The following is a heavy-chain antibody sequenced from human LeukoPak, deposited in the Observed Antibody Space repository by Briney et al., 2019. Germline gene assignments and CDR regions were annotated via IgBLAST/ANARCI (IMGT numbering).Heavy chain of an antibody. CDR3: ARDNTYYYDSSGYSHFDY. J-gene: IGHJ4*02. CDR2: TYYRSKWYN. Sequence: SQTPSLTCAISGDSVSSNSAAWNWIRQSPSRGLEWLGRTYYRSKWYNDYAVSVKGRITINPDTSKNQFSLQLNSVTPEDTAVYYCARDNTYYYDSSGYSHFDYWGQGTLVTVSS. D-gene: IGHD3-22*01. V-gene: IGHV6-1*01. CDR1: GDSVSSNSAA.